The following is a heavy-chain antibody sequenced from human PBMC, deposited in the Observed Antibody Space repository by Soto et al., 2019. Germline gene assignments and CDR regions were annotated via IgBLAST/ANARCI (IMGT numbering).Heavy chain of an antibody. D-gene: IGHD4-17*01. CDR3: AMTITTVTQFDY. V-gene: IGHV4-59*08. CDR2: IYYSGST. Sequence: SETLSLTCTVSGGSISSYYWSWIRQPPGKGLEWIGYIYYSGSTNYNPSLKSRVTISVDTSKNQFSLKLSSVTAADTAVYYCAMTITTVTQFDYWGQGTLVTVSS. CDR1: GGSISSYY. J-gene: IGHJ4*02.